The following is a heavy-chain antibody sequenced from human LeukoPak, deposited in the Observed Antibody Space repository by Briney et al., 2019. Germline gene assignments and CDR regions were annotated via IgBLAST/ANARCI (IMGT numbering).Heavy chain of an antibody. CDR2: IYYSGST. D-gene: IGHD6-6*01. CDR3: ARGPITEYSILHGDY. J-gene: IGHJ4*02. V-gene: IGHV4-31*03. Sequence: SQTLSLTCTVSGGSISSGGYYWSWIRQHPGKGLGWIGYIYYSGSTYYNPSLKSRVTISVDTSKNQFSLKLSSVTAADTAVYYCARGPITEYSILHGDYWGQGTPVTVSS. CDR1: GGSISSGGYY.